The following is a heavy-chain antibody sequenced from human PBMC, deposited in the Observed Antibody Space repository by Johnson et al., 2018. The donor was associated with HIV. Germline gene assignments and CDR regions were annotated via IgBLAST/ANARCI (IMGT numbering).Heavy chain of an antibody. CDR3: ANLIGGGI. V-gene: IGHV3-9*01. Sequence: VQLVESGGGLVQPGRSLRLSCAASGFTFDDYAMHWVRQAPGKGLEWVSGINWNGGSTGYADSVKGRFTISRDNAKNSLYLQMNSLRVEDTAVYYCANLIGGGIWGQGTMVTVSS. CDR1: GFTFDDYA. J-gene: IGHJ3*02. CDR2: INWNGGST. D-gene: IGHD3-16*01.